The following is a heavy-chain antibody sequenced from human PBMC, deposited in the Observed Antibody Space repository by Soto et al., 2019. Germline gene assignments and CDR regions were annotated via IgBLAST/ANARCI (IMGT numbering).Heavy chain of an antibody. V-gene: IGHV3-66*01. Sequence: GGSLRLSCAASGFTVSSNYMSWVRQAPGKGLEWVSVIYSGGSTYYADSVKGRFTISRDNSKNTLYLQMNSLRAEDTAVYYCARDLSIAVAGTIWFDPWGQGTLVTVSS. CDR1: GFTVSSNY. CDR3: ARDLSIAVAGTIWFDP. CDR2: IYSGGST. J-gene: IGHJ5*02. D-gene: IGHD6-19*01.